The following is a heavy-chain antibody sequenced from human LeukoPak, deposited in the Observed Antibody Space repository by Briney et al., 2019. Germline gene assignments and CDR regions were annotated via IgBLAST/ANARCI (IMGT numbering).Heavy chain of an antibody. CDR1: GYTFTSYG. Sequence: GASVKVSCKASGYTFTSYGISWVRQAPGQGLEWMGWISAYNGNTNYAQKLQGRVTMTRDTSTSTVYMELSSLRSEDTAVYYCARGGQDCGGDCYSFDYWGQGTLVTVSS. D-gene: IGHD2-21*02. CDR2: ISAYNGNT. V-gene: IGHV1-18*01. J-gene: IGHJ4*02. CDR3: ARGGQDCGGDCYSFDY.